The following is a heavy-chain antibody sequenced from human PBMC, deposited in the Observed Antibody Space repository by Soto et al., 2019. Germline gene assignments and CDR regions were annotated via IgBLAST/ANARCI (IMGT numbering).Heavy chain of an antibody. V-gene: IGHV3-48*02. J-gene: IGHJ5*02. Sequence: GGSLRLSCAASGFTFSSYSMNWVRQAPGKGLEWVSYISSSSSTIYYADSVKGRFTISRDNAKNSLYLQMNSLRDEDTAVYYCAIDRCISTSCSYTPFDPWGQGTLVTVSS. CDR1: GFTFSSYS. CDR2: ISSSSSTI. D-gene: IGHD2-2*01. CDR3: AIDRCISTSCSYTPFDP.